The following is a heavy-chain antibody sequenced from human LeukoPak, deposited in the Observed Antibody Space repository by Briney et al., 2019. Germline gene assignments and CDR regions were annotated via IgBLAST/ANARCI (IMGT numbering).Heavy chain of an antibody. D-gene: IGHD3-22*01. CDR2: IYYSGST. CDR1: GYSISRGYS. Sequence: SETLSLTCAVSGYSISRGYSWAWVRQPPGKRLEWIGYIYYSGSTNSNPSLKSRVTISADTSKNQFSLKLSSVTAADTAVYYCARGNYDSRGYSNAFDIWGQGAMVTVSS. V-gene: IGHV4-61*01. CDR3: ARGNYDSRGYSNAFDI. J-gene: IGHJ3*02.